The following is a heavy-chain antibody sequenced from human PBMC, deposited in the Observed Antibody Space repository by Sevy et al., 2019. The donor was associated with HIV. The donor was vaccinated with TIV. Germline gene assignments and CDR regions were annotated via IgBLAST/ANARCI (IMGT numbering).Heavy chain of an antibody. V-gene: IGHV4-59*01. CDR2: IYNVGDT. Sequence: SETMSLTCTVSGGSISGYYWSWIRQSPGKGLEWIGYIYNVGDTRYNPSLKSRFTISMATSKNQFSLHLNSVTAADTAVYYCARGVPALAGNWFDPWGQGTLVTVSS. CDR3: ARGVPALAGNWFDP. CDR1: GGSISGYY. J-gene: IGHJ5*02.